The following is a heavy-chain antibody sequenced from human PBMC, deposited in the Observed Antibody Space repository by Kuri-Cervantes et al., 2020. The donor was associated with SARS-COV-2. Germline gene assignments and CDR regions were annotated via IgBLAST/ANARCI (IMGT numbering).Heavy chain of an antibody. CDR2: INPNSGGT. J-gene: IGHJ2*01. Sequence: ASVKVSCKASGYTFTGYYMHWVRRAPGQGLEWMGRINPNSGGTNYAQKFQGRVTMTRDTSISTAYMELSRLRSDDTAVYYCARDGGWLNWYFDLWGRGTLVTVSS. V-gene: IGHV1-2*06. D-gene: IGHD6-19*01. CDR3: ARDGGWLNWYFDL. CDR1: GYTFTGYY.